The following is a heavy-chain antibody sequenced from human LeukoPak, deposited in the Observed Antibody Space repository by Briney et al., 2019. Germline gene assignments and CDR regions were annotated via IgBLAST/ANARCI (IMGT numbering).Heavy chain of an antibody. CDR1: GASFCGHY. V-gene: IGHV4-59*11. D-gene: IGHD4-17*01. CDR3: ARVAVTTDIDF. J-gene: IGHJ4*02. Sequence: SETLSLTCTVSGASFCGHYWCWIRQSPEKGLEWIGYFYNSGDIDYNPSLMSRGTISLDTSKKQLSLKLSSVTAADSAIYYCARVAVTTDIDFWGQGTLVTVSS. CDR2: FYNSGDI.